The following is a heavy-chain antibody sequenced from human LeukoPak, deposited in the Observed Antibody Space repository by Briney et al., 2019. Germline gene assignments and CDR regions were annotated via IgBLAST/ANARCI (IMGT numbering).Heavy chain of an antibody. CDR3: TRGLQLVMANFDY. CDR2: ISGSGSST. Sequence: GGSLRLSCVGSGLTYNSYAMSWVRQAPGKGLEWVSAISGSGSSTYYADSVKGRFTIFRDNSKNTVYLQMNSLRADDTAVYYCTRGLQLVMANFDYWGQGTLVTVSS. J-gene: IGHJ4*02. V-gene: IGHV3-23*01. D-gene: IGHD6-13*01. CDR1: GLTYNSYA.